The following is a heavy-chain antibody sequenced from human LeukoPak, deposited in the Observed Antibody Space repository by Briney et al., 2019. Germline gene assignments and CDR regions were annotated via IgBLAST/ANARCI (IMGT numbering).Heavy chain of an antibody. J-gene: IGHJ6*02. CDR1: GYTFTSYG. V-gene: IGHV1-18*01. CDR2: ISAYNGNT. Sequence: VASVKVSCKASGYTFTSYGISWVRQAPGQGLEWMGWISAYNGNTNYAQKLQGRVTMTTDTSTSTAYMELRSLRSDDTAVYYCARDQGLLWFGELLFPYYYYGMDVWGQGTTVTASS. D-gene: IGHD3-10*01. CDR3: ARDQGLLWFGELLFPYYYYGMDV.